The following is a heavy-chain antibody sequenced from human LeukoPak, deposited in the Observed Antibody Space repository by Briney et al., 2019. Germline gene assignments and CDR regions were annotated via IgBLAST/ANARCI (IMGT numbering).Heavy chain of an antibody. J-gene: IGHJ4*02. CDR2: NIPIFGTA. CDR3: ARSSIIAAAGPYYFDY. D-gene: IGHD6-13*01. CDR1: GYTFTRYG. Sequence: ASVKVSCKASGYTFTRYGISWVRQAPGQGLEWMGGNIPIFGTANYAQKFQGRVTITADKSTSTAYMELSSLRSEDTAVYYCARSSIIAAAGPYYFDYWGQGTLVTVSS. V-gene: IGHV1-69*06.